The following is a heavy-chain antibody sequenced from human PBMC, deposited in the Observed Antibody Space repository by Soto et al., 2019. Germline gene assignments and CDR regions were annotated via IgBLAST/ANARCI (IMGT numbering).Heavy chain of an antibody. CDR1: GYTFTSYG. CDR3: ARERGGSGLEGELDFDY. CDR2: ISAYNGNT. J-gene: IGHJ4*02. V-gene: IGHV1-18*01. Sequence: QVQLVQSGAEVKKPGASVKVSCKASGYTFTSYGISWVRQAPGQGLEWMGWISAYNGNTNYAQKLQGRVTMTTDTSTRTVYMERRSLRSDDTAVYLCARERGGSGLEGELDFDYWGQGTLVTVSS. D-gene: IGHD3-16*01.